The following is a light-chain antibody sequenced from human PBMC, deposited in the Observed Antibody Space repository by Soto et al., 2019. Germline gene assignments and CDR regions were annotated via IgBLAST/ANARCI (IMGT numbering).Light chain of an antibody. CDR2: DAS. J-gene: IGKJ2*01. CDR1: QSVSSY. V-gene: IGKV3-11*01. CDR3: QNRSNWPPYT. Sequence: EIVLTQSPATLSLSPGERATLSCRASQSVSSYLAWYQQKPGQAPRLLIYDASSRATGIPARFSGSGSGTDFTLTISGLEPEDFAVYYCQNRSNWPPYTFGQGTKLEIK.